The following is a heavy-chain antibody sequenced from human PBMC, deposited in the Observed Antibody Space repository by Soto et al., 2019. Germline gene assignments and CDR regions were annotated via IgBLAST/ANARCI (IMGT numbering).Heavy chain of an antibody. J-gene: IGHJ6*02. CDR3: ASPDQDYGDPSYYYGMDV. Sequence: SCAASVFTLSGYWMHLVRQAPGKGLVWVSRINSDGSSTSYAYSVKGRFTISRDNAKNTLYLQMNSLRDEDTAVYYCASPDQDYGDPSYYYGMDVWGQGTTVTGSS. CDR1: VFTLSGYW. D-gene: IGHD4-17*01. V-gene: IGHV3-74*01. CDR2: INSDGSST.